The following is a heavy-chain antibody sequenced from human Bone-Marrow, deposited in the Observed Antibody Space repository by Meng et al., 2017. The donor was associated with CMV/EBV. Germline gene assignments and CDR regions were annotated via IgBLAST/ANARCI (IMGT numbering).Heavy chain of an antibody. CDR3: VRRWGYGDRDRHFDY. CDR2: INIDDSII. J-gene: IGHJ4*02. CDR1: GFTFSNYW. Sequence: GGSLRLSCAASGFTFSNYWMHWVRQAPGRGLVWVSRINIDDSIIEYADSVKGRFTISRDNAKNTLYLQMNSLRAEDTAVYYCVRRWGYGDRDRHFDYWGQGTPVTAPQ. V-gene: IGHV3-74*01. D-gene: IGHD7-27*01.